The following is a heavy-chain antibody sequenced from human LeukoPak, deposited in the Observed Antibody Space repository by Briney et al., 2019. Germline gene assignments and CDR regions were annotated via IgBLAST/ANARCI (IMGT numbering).Heavy chain of an antibody. J-gene: IGHJ4*02. CDR1: GSTFNNYW. CDR2: IWFDGSNK. Sequence: PGGSLRLSCAVSGSTFNNYWMSWVRQAPGKGLEWVALIWFDGSNKYYADSVKGRFTISRDNSKNTLYLQMNSLRAEDTAVYYCARGVGDSSGYYYYFDYWGQGTLVTVSS. V-gene: IGHV3-33*08. CDR3: ARGVGDSSGYYYYFDY. D-gene: IGHD3-22*01.